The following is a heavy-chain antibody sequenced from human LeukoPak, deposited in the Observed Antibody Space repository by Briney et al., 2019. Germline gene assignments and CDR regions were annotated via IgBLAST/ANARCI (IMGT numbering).Heavy chain of an antibody. CDR1: GGSISIYY. V-gene: IGHV4-59*01. D-gene: IGHD2-2*01. CDR2: NHYSGST. J-gene: IGHJ3*02. CDR3: ERGVARSTTTSGPCDI. Sequence: SETLSLTCTVSGGSISIYYWSWIRQPPGKGLECIGHNHYSGSTNYNAPLKSRVTISIDASKNQFSLKVRSVTAADTAVYFCERGVARSTTTSGPCDIWGQGTMVTVSS.